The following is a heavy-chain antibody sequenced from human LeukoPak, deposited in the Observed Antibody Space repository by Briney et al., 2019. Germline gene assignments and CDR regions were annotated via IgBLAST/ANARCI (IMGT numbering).Heavy chain of an antibody. CDR1: GFTVSSNY. CDR3: AREAIFGPNSGWFDP. Sequence: PGGSLRLSCAASGFTVSSNYTSWVRQAPGKGLEWVSVIYSGGSTYYADSVKGRFTISRHNSKNTLYLQMNSLRAEDTAVYYCAREAIFGPNSGWFDPWGQGTLVTVSS. J-gene: IGHJ5*02. CDR2: IYSGGST. D-gene: IGHD3-3*01. V-gene: IGHV3-53*04.